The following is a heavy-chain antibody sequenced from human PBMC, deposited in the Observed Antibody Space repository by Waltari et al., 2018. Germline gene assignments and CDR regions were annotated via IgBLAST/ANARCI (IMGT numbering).Heavy chain of an antibody. CDR2: ISSTFEI. V-gene: IGHV3-48*03. CDR1: GFTFTSHH. D-gene: IGHD7-27*01. Sequence: EVRLVESGGGLLHPGGTLRLSCEACGFTFTSHHLNWIRQAPGKGLEWLSYISSTFEIHYADSVKGRLTVSRDNARNSVFLEMSSLRADDTAVYYCVRDLNWGFDSWGQGTLVTVSS. CDR3: VRDLNWGFDS. J-gene: IGHJ4*02.